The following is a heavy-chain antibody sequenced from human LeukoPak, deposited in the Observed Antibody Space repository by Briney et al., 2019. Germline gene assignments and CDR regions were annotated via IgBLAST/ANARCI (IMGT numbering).Heavy chain of an antibody. V-gene: IGHV4-59*02. CDR1: GVSVTDYY. D-gene: IGHD7-27*01. J-gene: IGHJ5*02. CDR3: TRGHWGLQS. Sequence: PSETLSLTCTVSGVSVTDYYWSWIRQSPGKGLEWISYIHHSGNSDYNPSLRSRVTTSLDTSKNQFSLNLISVTAADTAVYYCTRGHWGLQSWSQGTLVTVSS. CDR2: IHHSGNS.